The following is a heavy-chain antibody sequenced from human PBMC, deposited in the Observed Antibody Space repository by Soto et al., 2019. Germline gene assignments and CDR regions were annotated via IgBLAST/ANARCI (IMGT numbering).Heavy chain of an antibody. Sequence: EVQLVESGGGLVKPGGSLRLSCAASGFTFSSYSMNWVRQAPGKGLEWVSSISSSSSYIYYANSVKGRFTISRDNAKNSLYLQMNSLRAEDTAVYYCARDGSSGWVYWGQGTLVTFSS. CDR3: ARDGSSGWVY. CDR1: GFTFSSYS. D-gene: IGHD6-19*01. CDR2: ISSSSSYI. J-gene: IGHJ4*02. V-gene: IGHV3-21*01.